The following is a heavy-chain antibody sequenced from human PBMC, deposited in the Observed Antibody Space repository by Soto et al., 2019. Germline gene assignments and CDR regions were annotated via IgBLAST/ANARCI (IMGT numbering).Heavy chain of an antibody. Sequence: TLSLTCSVSGGSISSGGYYWNWIRQHPGKGLEWIGYIYYSGSTYYNPSLKSRVTISVDTSKNQFSLKLSSVTAEDTAVYYCAKDPPSYYDKGGYYILQMDVWGQGTTVTVSS. CDR3: AKDPPSYYDKGGYYILQMDV. D-gene: IGHD3-22*01. CDR2: IYYSGST. V-gene: IGHV4-31*03. J-gene: IGHJ6*02. CDR1: GGSISSGGYY.